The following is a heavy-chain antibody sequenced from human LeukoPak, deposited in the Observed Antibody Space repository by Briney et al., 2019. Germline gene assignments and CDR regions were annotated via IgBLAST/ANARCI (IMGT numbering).Heavy chain of an antibody. J-gene: IGHJ4*02. D-gene: IGHD6-19*01. CDR1: GGSMSPYH. CDR2: IYCT. CDR3: ARAVSGRFDY. V-gene: IGHV4-59*08. Sequence: SETLSLTCTVSGGSMSPYHWGWIRQPPGKGLEWTGYIYCTNYNPSLKSRVTISVDTSKNQFSLKLSSVTAADTAIYYCARAVSGRFDYWGQGTLVTVSS.